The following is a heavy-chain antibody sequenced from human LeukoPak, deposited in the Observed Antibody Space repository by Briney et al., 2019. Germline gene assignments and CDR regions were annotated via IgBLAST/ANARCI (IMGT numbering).Heavy chain of an antibody. CDR2: ISYDGSNK. Sequence: PGGSLRLSCAASGFTFSSYAMHWVRQAPGKGLEWVAVISYDGSNKYYADSVKGRFTISRDDSKNTVYLQMNSLRADDTAVYYCARGGYHAYYLDYWGQGSLVTVSS. D-gene: IGHD5-18*01. CDR1: GFTFSSYA. V-gene: IGHV3-30-3*01. J-gene: IGHJ4*02. CDR3: ARGGYHAYYLDY.